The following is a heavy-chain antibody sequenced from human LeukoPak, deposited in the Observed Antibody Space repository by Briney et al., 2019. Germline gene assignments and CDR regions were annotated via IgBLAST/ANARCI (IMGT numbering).Heavy chain of an antibody. J-gene: IGHJ4*02. V-gene: IGHV4-4*07. Sequence: SETLSLTCTVSGGSISTYYWSWIRQPAGKGLEWIGRIYTSGSTNYNPSLKSRVTMSVDTSKNQFSLRLSSVTAADTAVYYCARDPDPYGSGNFYFWGQGTLVTVSS. CDR1: GGSISTYY. D-gene: IGHD3-10*01. CDR3: ARDPDPYGSGNFYF. CDR2: IYTSGST.